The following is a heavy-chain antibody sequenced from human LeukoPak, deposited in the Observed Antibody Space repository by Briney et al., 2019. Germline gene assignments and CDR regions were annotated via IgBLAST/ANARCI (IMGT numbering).Heavy chain of an antibody. J-gene: IGHJ4*02. V-gene: IGHV4-34*01. D-gene: IGHD5-24*01. CDR2: INHSGST. CDR1: GFTFNTYA. CDR3: ARGQGDGYNGYFDY. Sequence: GSLRLSCAASGFTFNTYAMIWIRQPPGKGLEWIGEINHSGSTNYNPSFKSRVTISVDTSKNQFSLKLSSVTAADTAVYYCARGQGDGYNGYFDYWGQGTLVTVSS.